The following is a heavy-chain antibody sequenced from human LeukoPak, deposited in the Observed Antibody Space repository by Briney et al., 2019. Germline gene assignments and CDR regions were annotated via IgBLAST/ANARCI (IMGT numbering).Heavy chain of an antibody. CDR2: IYYSGST. V-gene: IGHV4-39*01. Sequence: SEALSLTCTASGGSISSSSYYWGWIRQPPGKGLEWIGSIYYSGSTYYNPSLKSRVTISVDTSKNQFSLKLSSVTAADTAVYYCASTGSLYGGHDPIFDYWGQGTLVTVSS. CDR3: ASTGSLYGGHDPIFDY. CDR1: GGSISSSSYY. D-gene: IGHD5-12*01. J-gene: IGHJ4*02.